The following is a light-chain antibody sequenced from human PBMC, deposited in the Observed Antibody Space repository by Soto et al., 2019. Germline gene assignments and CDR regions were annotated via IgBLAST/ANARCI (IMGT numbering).Light chain of an antibody. J-gene: IGKJ2*01. CDR3: QQYHNWPPIT. V-gene: IGKV3-15*01. CDR1: QSVSSN. Sequence: EVVMTQSPATLSVSPGERATLSCRASQSVSSNLAWYQQKPGQAPRLLIYGASTRATGIPARFSGSGSGTEFPLTISSLQSEDFAIYYCQQYHNWPPITFGQGTKLEIK. CDR2: GAS.